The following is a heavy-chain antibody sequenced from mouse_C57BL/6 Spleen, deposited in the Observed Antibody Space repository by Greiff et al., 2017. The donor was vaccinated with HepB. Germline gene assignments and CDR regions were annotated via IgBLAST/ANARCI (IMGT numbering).Heavy chain of an antibody. D-gene: IGHD2-14*01. V-gene: IGHV1-15*01. CDR1: GYTFTDYE. CDR2: IDPETGGT. Sequence: VQLQQSGAELVRPGASVTLSCKASGYTFTDYEMHWVKQTPVHGLEWIGAIDPETGGTAYNQKFKGKAILTADKSSSTAYMELRSLTSEDYAVYYCTRSEGTHYVDYWGQGTTLTVSS. J-gene: IGHJ2*01. CDR3: TRSEGTHYVDY.